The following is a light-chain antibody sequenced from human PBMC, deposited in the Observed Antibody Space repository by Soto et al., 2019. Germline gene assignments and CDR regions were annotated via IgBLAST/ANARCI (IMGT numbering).Light chain of an antibody. CDR2: KAS. Sequence: DIPLSRSVCTLFGSIGHRVTITCRASQTISSWLAWYQQKPGKAPKLLIYKASTLKSGVPSRFSGSGSGTEFTLTISSLQPDDFATYYCQHYNSYSEAFGQGTKVDIK. J-gene: IGKJ1*01. CDR1: QTISSW. V-gene: IGKV1-5*03. CDR3: QHYNSYSEA.